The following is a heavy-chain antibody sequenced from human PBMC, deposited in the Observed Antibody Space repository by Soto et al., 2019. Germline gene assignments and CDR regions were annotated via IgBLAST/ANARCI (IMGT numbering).Heavy chain of an antibody. CDR2: LAYSGSP. CDR3: ARITTFLTFDI. CDR1: GGSISNYY. Sequence: SETLSLTCTVSGGSISNYYWSWIRQPPGKGLEWIGYLAYSGSPNYSLSLKSRVTISLDRSKNQFSVKLSSVTAADTAVYYCARITTFLTFDIWGQGTMVTVSS. D-gene: IGHD1-1*01. V-gene: IGHV4-59*01. J-gene: IGHJ3*02.